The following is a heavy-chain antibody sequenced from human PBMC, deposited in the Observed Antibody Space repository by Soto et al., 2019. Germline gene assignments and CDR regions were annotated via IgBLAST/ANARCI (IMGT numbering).Heavy chain of an antibody. J-gene: IGHJ3*02. CDR3: ARDIYSYGSVGTPDI. CDR1: GFTVSSNY. Sequence: GGSLRLSCAASGFTVSSNYMSWVRQAPGKGPEWVAAISNDGNRQLYADSVKDRFTISRDNSRNTLDLQMNNLRTEDTGVYFCARDIYSYGSVGTPDIWGQGTMVTVSS. D-gene: IGHD5-18*01. V-gene: IGHV3-30-3*01. CDR2: ISNDGNRQ.